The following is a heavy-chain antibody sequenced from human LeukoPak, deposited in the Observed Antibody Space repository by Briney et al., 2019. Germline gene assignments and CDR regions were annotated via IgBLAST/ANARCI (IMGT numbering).Heavy chain of an antibody. Sequence: PGGSLRLSCAASGFTFSSYAMHWVRQAPGKGLEWVAVISYDGSNKYYADSVKGRFTISRDNSKNTLYLQMNSLRAEDTAVYYCARDQHIVVVTAILAYWGQGTLVTVSS. CDR3: ARDQHIVVVTAILAY. CDR2: ISYDGSNK. V-gene: IGHV3-30-3*01. CDR1: GFTFSSYA. D-gene: IGHD2-21*02. J-gene: IGHJ4*02.